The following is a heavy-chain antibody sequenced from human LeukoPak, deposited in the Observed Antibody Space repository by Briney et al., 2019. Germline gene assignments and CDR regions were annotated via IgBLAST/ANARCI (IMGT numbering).Heavy chain of an antibody. V-gene: IGHV1-2*02. CDR2: INPNNSGT. Sequence: ASVNVSCKASGYTFTGYYMHWVRQAPGQGLEWMGWINPNNSGTNYAQKFQGRVTMTRDTSISTAYMELSRLRSDDTAVYYCARDLQQLVVDYWGQGTLVTASS. CDR3: ARDLQQLVVDY. CDR1: GYTFTGYY. J-gene: IGHJ4*02. D-gene: IGHD6-13*01.